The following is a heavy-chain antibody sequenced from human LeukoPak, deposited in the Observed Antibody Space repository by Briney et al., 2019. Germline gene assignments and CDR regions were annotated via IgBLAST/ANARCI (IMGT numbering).Heavy chain of an antibody. Sequence: GASVKVSCKASGYTFTSYYMHWVRQAPGQGLEWMGIINPSGGSTSYAQKFQGRVTMTEDTSTDTAYMELSSLRSEDTAVYYCATTFSGSYCPWGQGTLVTVSS. CDR3: ATTFSGSYCP. J-gene: IGHJ5*02. CDR2: INPSGGST. V-gene: IGHV1-46*01. CDR1: GYTFTSYY. D-gene: IGHD1-26*01.